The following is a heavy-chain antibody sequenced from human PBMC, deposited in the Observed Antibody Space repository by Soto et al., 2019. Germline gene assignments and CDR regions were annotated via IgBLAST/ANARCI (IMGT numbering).Heavy chain of an antibody. V-gene: IGHV6-1*01. D-gene: IGHD6-13*01. Sequence: SQTLSLTCAISGDSVSSNSAAWNWIRQSPSRGLEWLGRTYYRSKWYNDYAVSVKSRITINPDTSKNQFSLQLNSVTLEDTAVYYCARDHPSIAAAGYYYYYGMDVWGQGTTVTVSS. CDR1: GDSVSSNSAA. J-gene: IGHJ6*02. CDR3: ARDHPSIAAAGYYYYYGMDV. CDR2: TYYRSKWYN.